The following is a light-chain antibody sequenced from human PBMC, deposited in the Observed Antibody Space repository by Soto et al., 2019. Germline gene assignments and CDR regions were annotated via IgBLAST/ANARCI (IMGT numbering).Light chain of an antibody. V-gene: IGKV1-39*01. CDR3: QKSYSIPYT. J-gene: IGKJ2*01. CDR2: AAS. Sequence: DIQMTQSPSSLSASLGDRVTITCRASQSISTYLNWYQQKPGKAPKLQIYAASTLQSGVPSRFSGSGSGTDFTLTISSLQPEDFASYYCQKSYSIPYTFGQGTNLEIK. CDR1: QSISTY.